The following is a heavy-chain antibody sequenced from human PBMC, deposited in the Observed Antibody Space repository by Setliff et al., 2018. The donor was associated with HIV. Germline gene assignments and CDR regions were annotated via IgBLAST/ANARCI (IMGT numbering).Heavy chain of an antibody. D-gene: IGHD3-22*01. V-gene: IGHV1-2*02. CDR2: INPNSGGT. CDR1: GYTFTGYY. J-gene: IGHJ6*02. CDR3: ARDSYYDSSGYRGGGPGGYYYYGMDV. Sequence: ASVKVSCKASGYTFTGYYMHWVRQAPGQGLEWMGWINPNSGGTNYAQKFQGRVTMTRDTSISTAYMELSRLRTDDTAVYYCARDSYYDSSGYRGGGPGGYYYYGMDVWGQGTTVTVSS.